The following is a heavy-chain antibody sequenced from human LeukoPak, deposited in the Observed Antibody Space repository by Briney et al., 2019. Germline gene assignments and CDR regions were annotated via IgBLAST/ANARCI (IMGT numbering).Heavy chain of an antibody. CDR2: INHIGST. V-gene: IGHV4-34*01. Sequence: SETLSLTCAVYGGSFTDYYWSWIRQPPGKGLEWIGEINHIGSTNYNPSLKSRVTISVDTSKNQFSLKLSSVTAADTAVYYCARGTPPPYYFDYWGQGTLVTVSS. CDR3: ARGTPPPYYFDY. CDR1: GGSFTDYY. J-gene: IGHJ4*02. D-gene: IGHD4-23*01.